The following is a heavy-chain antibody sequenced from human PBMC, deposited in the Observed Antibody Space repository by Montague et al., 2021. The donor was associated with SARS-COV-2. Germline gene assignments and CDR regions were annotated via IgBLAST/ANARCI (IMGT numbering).Heavy chain of an antibody. D-gene: IGHD3-10*01. CDR1: GFTFSSYS. CDR2: ISSSSSYI. V-gene: IGHV3-21*01. CDR3: ARDLDYYGSGSYSDLYYYYGMDV. J-gene: IGHJ6*02. Sequence: SLRLSCAASGFTFSSYSMNWVRQAPGKGLEWVSSISSSSSYIYYADSVKGRFTISRDNAKNSLYLQMNSLRAEDTAVYYCARDLDYYGSGSYSDLYYYYGMDVWGQGPRSPSP.